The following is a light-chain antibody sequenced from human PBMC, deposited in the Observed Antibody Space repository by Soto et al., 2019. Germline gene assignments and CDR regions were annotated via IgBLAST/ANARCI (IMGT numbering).Light chain of an antibody. Sequence: DIQMTQSPSAVSASVGDTVTVTCRASQGITTFLAWFRQRPGKVPERLIYGASSLQSGVPSRFSGRGSGTEFTLTISSLQPEDFAIYYCQRYNNWPLTFGGGTKV. J-gene: IGKJ4*01. V-gene: IGKV1-17*03. CDR2: GAS. CDR3: QRYNNWPLT. CDR1: QGITTF.